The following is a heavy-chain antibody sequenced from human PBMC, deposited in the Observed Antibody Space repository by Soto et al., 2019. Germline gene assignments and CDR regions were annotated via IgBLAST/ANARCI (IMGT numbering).Heavy chain of an antibody. CDR2: IIPILGTA. D-gene: IGHD1-26*01. CDR3: AREGGGSYRSYFDY. Sequence: SVKVSCKASGGTFSSYAISWVRQAPGQGLEWMGGIIPILGTANYAQKFQGRVTITADKSTSTAYMELSSLRSEDTAVYYCAREGGGSYRSYFDYWGQGTLVTVSS. V-gene: IGHV1-69*10. CDR1: GGTFSSYA. J-gene: IGHJ4*02.